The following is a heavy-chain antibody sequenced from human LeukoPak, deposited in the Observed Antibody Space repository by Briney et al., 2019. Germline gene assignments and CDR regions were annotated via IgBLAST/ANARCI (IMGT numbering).Heavy chain of an antibody. CDR3: ATNYGGNSHRYYYYYYMDV. D-gene: IGHD4-23*01. CDR1: GFTFSSYG. J-gene: IGHJ6*03. V-gene: IGHV3-33*01. CDR2: IWYDGSNK. Sequence: PGGSLRLSCAASGFTFSSYGMHWVRQAPGKGLEWVAVIWYDGSNKYYADSVKGRFTISRDNSKNTLYLQMNSLRAEGTAVYYCATNYGGNSHRYYYYYYMDVWGKGTTVTVSS.